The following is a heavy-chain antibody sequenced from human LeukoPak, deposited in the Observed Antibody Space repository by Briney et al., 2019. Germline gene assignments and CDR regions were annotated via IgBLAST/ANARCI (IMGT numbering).Heavy chain of an antibody. CDR3: ARGRGLLWFGELLGEVGRY. CDR2: MNPNSGNT. V-gene: IGHV1-8*01. J-gene: IGHJ4*02. Sequence: ASVKVSCKASGYTFTSYDINWVRQATGQGLEWMGWMNPNSGNTGYAQKFQGRVTMTRNTSISTAYMELSSLRSEDTAVYYCARGRGLLWFGELLGEVGRYWGQGTLVTVSS. CDR1: GYTFTSYD. D-gene: IGHD3-10*01.